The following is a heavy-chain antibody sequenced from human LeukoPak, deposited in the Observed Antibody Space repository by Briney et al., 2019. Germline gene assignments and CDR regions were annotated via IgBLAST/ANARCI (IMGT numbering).Heavy chain of an antibody. CDR2: ISAYNGNT. Sequence: ASVKVSCKASGYTFTSYGISWVRQAPGQGLEWMGWISAYNGNTNYAQKLQGRVTMTTDTSTSTAYMELRSLRSDDTAVYYCARGDYDILTGSFAFGIWGQGTMVTVSS. J-gene: IGHJ3*02. CDR1: GYTFTSYG. CDR3: ARGDYDILTGSFAFGI. V-gene: IGHV1-18*01. D-gene: IGHD3-9*01.